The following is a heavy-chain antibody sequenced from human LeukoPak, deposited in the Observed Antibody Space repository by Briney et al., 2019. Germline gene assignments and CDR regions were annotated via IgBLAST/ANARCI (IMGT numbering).Heavy chain of an antibody. J-gene: IGHJ4*02. CDR3: ARWNSGEMAIMFDY. CDR1: GFTFSRYW. V-gene: IGHV3-74*01. CDR2: INSDGSST. Sequence: GGSLRLSCAASGFTFSRYWMHWVRQAPGKGLVWVSRINSDGSSTSYADSVKGRFTISRDNAKNTLYLQMNSLRAEDTAVYYCARWNSGEMAIMFDYWGQGTLVTVSS. D-gene: IGHD5-24*01.